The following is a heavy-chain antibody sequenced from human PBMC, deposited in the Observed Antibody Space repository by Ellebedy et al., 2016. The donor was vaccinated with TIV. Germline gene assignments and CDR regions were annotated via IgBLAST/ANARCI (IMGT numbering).Heavy chain of an antibody. Sequence: GESLKISCAASGFTFSNYWIHWVRQAPGKGLVWLSRINRDGSSANYADSVKGRLSISRDNSKNTLYVQMNSLRAEDTAVYYCARDRDSYDNSGYLGYWGQGTLVSVSS. CDR3: ARDRDSYDNSGYLGY. CDR1: GFTFSNYW. CDR2: INRDGSSA. V-gene: IGHV3-74*01. D-gene: IGHD3-22*01. J-gene: IGHJ4*02.